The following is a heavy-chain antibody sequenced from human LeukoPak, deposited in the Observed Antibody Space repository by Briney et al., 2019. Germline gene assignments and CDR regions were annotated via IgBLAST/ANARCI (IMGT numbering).Heavy chain of an antibody. CDR2: IYYGGST. J-gene: IGHJ6*02. CDR3: ARQRLDYYYGMDV. CDR1: DGSISSSSYY. Sequence: SETLSLTCTVSDGSISSSSYYWGWIRQPPGKGLEWIGSIYYGGSTYYNPSLKSRVTISVDTSKNQFSLKLSSVTAADTAVYYCARQRLDYYYGMDVWGQGTTVTVSS. D-gene: IGHD3-22*01. V-gene: IGHV4-39*01.